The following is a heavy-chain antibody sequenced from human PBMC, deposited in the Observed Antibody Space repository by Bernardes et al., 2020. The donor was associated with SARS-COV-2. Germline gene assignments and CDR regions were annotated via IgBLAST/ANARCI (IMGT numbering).Heavy chain of an antibody. D-gene: IGHD5-18*01. Sequence: SLRLSCAASGFTFSSYWMSWVRQAPGQGLEWVANIKEDGSEKNYVDSVKGRFSISRDNAKNSLYLQMNSLRAEDTAVYYCAKGGYRYDSWGQGTLVTVSS. CDR2: IKEDGSEK. V-gene: IGHV3-7*01. J-gene: IGHJ5*02. CDR1: GFTFSSYW. CDR3: AKGGYRYDS.